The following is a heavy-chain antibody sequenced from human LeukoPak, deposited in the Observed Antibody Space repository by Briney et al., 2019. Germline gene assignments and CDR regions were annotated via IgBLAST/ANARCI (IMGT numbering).Heavy chain of an antibody. CDR2: ISSDGRTT. D-gene: IGHD4-17*01. J-gene: IGHJ4*02. V-gene: IGHV3-74*01. Sequence: PGGSLRLSCAASGLAFSSHWMHWVHQGPGKGLVWVSLISSDGRTTSYADAVKGRFIISRDDAKNTLYLQMSSLRSEDTAVYYCAREKDYGARDWGQGTLVTVSS. CDR1: GLAFSSHW. CDR3: AREKDYGARD.